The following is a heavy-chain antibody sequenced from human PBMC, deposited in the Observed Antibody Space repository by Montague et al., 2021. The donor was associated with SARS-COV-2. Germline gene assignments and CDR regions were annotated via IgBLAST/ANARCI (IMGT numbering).Heavy chain of an antibody. J-gene: IGHJ5*02. CDR3: ARDGCSGGRCYSSWFDP. CDR2: ISSSGSTI. CDR1: GFTFSSYE. Sequence: SLRLSCAASGFTFSSYEMNWVRQAPGKGLEWVSYISSSGSTIYYADSVKGRFTISRDNAKNSLYLQMNSLRAEDTAVYYCARDGCSGGRCYSSWFDPWGQGTRVTVSS. V-gene: IGHV3-48*03. D-gene: IGHD2-15*01.